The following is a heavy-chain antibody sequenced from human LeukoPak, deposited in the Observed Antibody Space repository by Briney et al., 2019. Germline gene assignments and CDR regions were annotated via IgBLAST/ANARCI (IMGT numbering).Heavy chain of an antibody. CDR1: GFTFSSYG. CDR3: AKAVDYDFWSGLPYFDY. Sequence: GGSLRLSCAASGFTFSSYGMHWVRQAPGKGLEWVAVIWYDGSNKYYADSVKGRFTISRDNSKNTLYLQMNSLRAEDTAVYYCAKAVDYDFWSGLPYFDYWGQGTLVTVSS. CDR2: IWYDGSNK. J-gene: IGHJ4*02. V-gene: IGHV3-33*06. D-gene: IGHD3-3*01.